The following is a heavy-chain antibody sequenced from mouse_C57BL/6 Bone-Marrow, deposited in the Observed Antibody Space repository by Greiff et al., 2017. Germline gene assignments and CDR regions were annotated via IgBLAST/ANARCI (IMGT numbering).Heavy chain of an antibody. Sequence: EVQLQQSGAELVKPGASVKLSCTASGFNIKDYYMHWVKQRTEQGLEWIGRIDPEDGETKYAPKFPGKATITADTSSNTAYLQLSSLTSEDTAVYYCARRSSYAMDYWGQGTSVTVSS. CDR2: IDPEDGET. CDR3: ARRSSYAMDY. CDR1: GFNIKDYY. V-gene: IGHV14-2*01. J-gene: IGHJ4*01.